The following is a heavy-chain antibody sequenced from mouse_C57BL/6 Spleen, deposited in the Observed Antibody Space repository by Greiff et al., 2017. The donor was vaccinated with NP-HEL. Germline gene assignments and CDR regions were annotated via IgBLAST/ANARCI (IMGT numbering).Heavy chain of an antibody. CDR1: GYTFTSYW. CDR3: ARSPPYYYGFDY. CDR2: IYPSDSET. V-gene: IGHV1-61*01. J-gene: IGHJ2*01. Sequence: QVQLQQPGAELVRPGSSVKLSCKASGYTFTSYWMDWVKQRPGQGLEWIGNIYPSDSETHYNQKFKDKATLTVDKSSSTAYMQLSSLTSEDSAVYYCARSPPYYYGFDYWGQGTTLTVSS. D-gene: IGHD1-1*01.